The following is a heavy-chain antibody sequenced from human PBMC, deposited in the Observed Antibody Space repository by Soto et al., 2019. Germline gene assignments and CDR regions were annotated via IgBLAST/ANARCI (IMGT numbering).Heavy chain of an antibody. J-gene: IGHJ4*02. CDR3: AGGHDFWRY. D-gene: IGHD3-3*01. V-gene: IGHV3-33*03. CDR1: GFTFSNYG. Sequence: QVQLVESGGGVVQPGKSLRLSCAASGFTFSNYGMNWVRQAPGKGLEWVAVIWYDGNYKNYADSVRGRFTISRDNSKNTLYLQMDSLRADDTAVYYCAGGHDFWRYWGQGTQVTVSS. CDR2: IWYDGNYK.